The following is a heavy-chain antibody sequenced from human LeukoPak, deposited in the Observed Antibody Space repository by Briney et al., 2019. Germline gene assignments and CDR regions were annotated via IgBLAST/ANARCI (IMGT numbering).Heavy chain of an antibody. J-gene: IGHJ5*02. Sequence: GGSLRLSCAASGVTFSSYAMSWCRQAPGKGLEWGSAISGSGVSTYYADSVKGRFTISRDNSKNTLYLQMNRLRAEVTDVYYCAKDPRTYVVVAATRMYWFDTWGQGTLVTVSS. D-gene: IGHD2-15*01. CDR1: GVTFSSYA. CDR3: AKDPRTYVVVAATRMYWFDT. CDR2: ISGSGVST. V-gene: IGHV3-23*01.